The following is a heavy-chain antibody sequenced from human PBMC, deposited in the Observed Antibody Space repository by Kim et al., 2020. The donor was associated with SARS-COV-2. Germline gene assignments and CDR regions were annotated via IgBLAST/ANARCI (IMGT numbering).Heavy chain of an antibody. D-gene: IGHD2-15*01. CDR1: GGSISSYY. CDR3: ARRRGGTYYFDY. V-gene: IGHV4-59*01. J-gene: IGHJ4*02. CDR2: IYYSGST. Sequence: SETLSLTCTVSGGSISSYYWSWIRQPPGKGLEWIGYIYYSGSTKYNPSLKSRVTISVDTSKNQFSLKLSSVTAADTAVYYCARRRGGTYYFDYCGQGTLV.